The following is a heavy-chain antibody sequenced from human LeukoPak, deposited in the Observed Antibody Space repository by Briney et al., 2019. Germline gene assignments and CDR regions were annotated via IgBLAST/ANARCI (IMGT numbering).Heavy chain of an antibody. CDR3: ARVVSENSGYQGY. D-gene: IGHD3-22*01. CDR1: GFTFSDYY. Sequence: GGSLRLSCAASGFTFSDYYMSWIRQSPGNGLEWVSYTSTSGSTIYYADSVKGRFTVSRDNAKNSLFPQMNSLRAEDTAVHYCARVVSENSGYQGYWGQGTLVTVSS. V-gene: IGHV3-11*04. J-gene: IGHJ4*02. CDR2: TSTSGSTI.